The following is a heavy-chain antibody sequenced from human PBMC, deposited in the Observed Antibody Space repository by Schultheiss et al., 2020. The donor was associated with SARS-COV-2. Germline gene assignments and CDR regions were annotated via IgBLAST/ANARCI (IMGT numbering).Heavy chain of an antibody. Sequence: GESLKISCAATGFTFSSYAMHWVRQSPGKGLEWVAVISYDGSNKFYADSVKGRFTISRDNSRNTLNLQMHSLRPEDTAVYYCARTEAGTYFDYWGQGTLVTVSS. V-gene: IGHV3-30-3*01. D-gene: IGHD6-13*01. CDR1: GFTFSSYA. CDR2: ISYDGSNK. J-gene: IGHJ4*02. CDR3: ARTEAGTYFDY.